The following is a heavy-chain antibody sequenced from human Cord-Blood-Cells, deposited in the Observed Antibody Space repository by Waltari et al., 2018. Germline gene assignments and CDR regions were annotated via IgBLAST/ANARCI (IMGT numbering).Heavy chain of an antibody. Sequence: QVQLQESGPGLVKPSETLSLTCTVSGGSISSYYWSWIRHPPGKGLEWIGYIYYSGCTNYNPSLKSRVTISVDTSKNQFSLKLSSVTAADTAVYYCATAPGDYWGQGTLVTVSS. D-gene: IGHD7-27*01. CDR3: ATAPGDY. CDR2: IYYSGCT. J-gene: IGHJ4*02. V-gene: IGHV4-59*01. CDR1: GGSISSYY.